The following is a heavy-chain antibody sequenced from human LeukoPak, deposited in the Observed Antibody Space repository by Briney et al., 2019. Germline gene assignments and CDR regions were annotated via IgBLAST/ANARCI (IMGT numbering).Heavy chain of an antibody. V-gene: IGHV3-7*01. CDR3: ARSTPDDYGDYDWFDP. CDR1: GFTFSSYW. CDR2: IKQDGSEK. Sequence: GGPLRLSCAASGFTFSSYWMSWVRQAPGKGLEWVANIKQDGSEKYYVDSVKGRFTISRDNAKNSLYLQMNSLRAEDTAVYYCARSTPDDYGDYDWFDPWGQGTLVTVSS. D-gene: IGHD4-17*01. J-gene: IGHJ5*02.